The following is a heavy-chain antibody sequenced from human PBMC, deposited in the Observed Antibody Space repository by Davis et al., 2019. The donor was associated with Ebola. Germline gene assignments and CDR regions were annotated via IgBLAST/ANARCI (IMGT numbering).Heavy chain of an antibody. CDR3: ARGLELRNYYYYGMDV. V-gene: IGHV3-33*01. D-gene: IGHD1-7*01. Sequence: GESLKISCAASGFTFSSYGMHWVRQAPGKGLEWVAVIWSDGSDKYYADSVKGRFTISRDNSKNTLYLQMNSLRAEDTAVYYCARGLELRNYYYYGMDVWGQGTTVTVSS. CDR2: IWSDGSDK. J-gene: IGHJ6*02. CDR1: GFTFSSYG.